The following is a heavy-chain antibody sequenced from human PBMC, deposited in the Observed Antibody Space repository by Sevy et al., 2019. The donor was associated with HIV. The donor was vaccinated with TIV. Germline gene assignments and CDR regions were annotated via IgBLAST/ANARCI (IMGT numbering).Heavy chain of an antibody. J-gene: IGHJ4*02. V-gene: IGHV3-9*01. D-gene: IGHD1-26*01. CDR1: GFTFDDYA. CDR3: AKDISGYRGDDFDY. CDR2: ISWNSGSI. Sequence: GGSLRLSCAASGFTFDDYAMHWVRQAPGKGLEWVSGISWNSGSIGYADSVKGRFTISRDNAKNSLYLQMNSLRAEDTALYYCAKDISGYRGDDFDYWGQGTLVTVSS.